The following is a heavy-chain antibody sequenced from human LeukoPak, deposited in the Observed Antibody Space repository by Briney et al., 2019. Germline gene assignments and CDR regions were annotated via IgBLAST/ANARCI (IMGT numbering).Heavy chain of an antibody. V-gene: IGHV1-24*01. CDR1: GDTLTELS. D-gene: IGHD3-10*01. CDR3: AAEGQRLLGY. Sequence: ASVKVSCKVYGDTLTELSTHWVRQAPGKGFEWMGGFDPEHGEAIYAQTFQGRITMTEDTSTDTAYMELSSLTSDDTAVYYCAAEGQRLLGYWGQGTLVTVSS. J-gene: IGHJ4*02. CDR2: FDPEHGEA.